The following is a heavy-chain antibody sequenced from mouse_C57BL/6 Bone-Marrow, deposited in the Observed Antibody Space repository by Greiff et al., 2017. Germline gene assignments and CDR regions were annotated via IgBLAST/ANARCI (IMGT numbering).Heavy chain of an antibody. CDR2: IYPGDGDT. Sequence: QVQLQQSGAELVKPGASVKISCKASGYAFSSYWMNWVKQRPGKGLEWIGQIYPGDGDTNYNRKFKGKATLTADKSSSTAYMQLSSLTSEDSAVYFCARRSYYGAMDYWGQGTSVTVSS. J-gene: IGHJ4*01. CDR3: ARRSYYGAMDY. D-gene: IGHD1-1*01. V-gene: IGHV1-80*01. CDR1: GYAFSSYW.